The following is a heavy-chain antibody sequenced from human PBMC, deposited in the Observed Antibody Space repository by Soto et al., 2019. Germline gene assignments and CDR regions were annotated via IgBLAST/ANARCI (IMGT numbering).Heavy chain of an antibody. CDR3: APLSVSLSGPYGIHV. CDR1: GYSVTSSYYY. J-gene: IGHJ6*02. Sequence: SETLSLTSSGSGYSVTSSYYYWAWIRRPPGKGLEWIGSMFYSGLTYYNPSLKSRVTLSVDTSKNQFSVRLNSVTAADTAVYYCAPLSVSLSGPYGIHVWGQGTTVTVSS. CDR2: MFYSGLT. V-gene: IGHV4-39*01. D-gene: IGHD2-15*01.